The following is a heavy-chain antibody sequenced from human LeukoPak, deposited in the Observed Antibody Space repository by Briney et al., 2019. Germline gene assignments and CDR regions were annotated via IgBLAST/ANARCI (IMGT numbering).Heavy chain of an antibody. J-gene: IGHJ4*02. CDR1: GGSISSGDYY. D-gene: IGHD1-26*01. V-gene: IGHV4-30-4*01. CDR3: ARVVGAMGGSGPFDY. Sequence: SETLSLTCTVSGGSISSGDYYWSWIRQPPGKGLEWIGYIYYSGSTYYNPSLKSRVTISVDTSKNQFSLKLSSVTAADTAVYYCARVVGAMGGSGPFDYWGQGTLVTVSS. CDR2: IYYSGST.